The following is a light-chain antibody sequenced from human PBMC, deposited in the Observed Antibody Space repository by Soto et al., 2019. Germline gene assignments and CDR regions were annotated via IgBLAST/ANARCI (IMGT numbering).Light chain of an antibody. CDR3: TSYAGSDNLV. CDR2: EVS. CDR1: SSDVGGDYNY. Sequence: QSVLTQPPSASGSPGQSVTISCTGTSSDVGGDYNYVSRYQQHPGKAPKLMIYEVSKRPSGVPDRFSGSKSGNTASLTVSGLQAEDEADYYCTSYAGSDNLVFGGGTKVTVL. V-gene: IGLV2-8*01. J-gene: IGLJ2*01.